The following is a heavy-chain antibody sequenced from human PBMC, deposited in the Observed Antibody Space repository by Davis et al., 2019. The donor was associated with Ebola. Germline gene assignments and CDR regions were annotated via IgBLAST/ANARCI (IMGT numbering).Heavy chain of an antibody. CDR2: IYSGGST. Sequence: GESLKISCAASGFMLTSYVVSWVRQAPGKGLEWVSVIYSGGSTYYADSVKGRFTISRHNSKNTLYLQMNSLRAEDTAVYYCAKFKVAVRYFDYWGQGTLVTVSS. D-gene: IGHD6-19*01. V-gene: IGHV3-53*04. CDR1: GFMLTSYV. J-gene: IGHJ4*02. CDR3: AKFKVAVRYFDY.